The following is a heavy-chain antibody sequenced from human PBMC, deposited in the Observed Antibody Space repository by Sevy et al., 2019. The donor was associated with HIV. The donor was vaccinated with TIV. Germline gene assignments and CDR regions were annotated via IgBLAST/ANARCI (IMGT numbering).Heavy chain of an antibody. CDR2: IIPIFGTA. CDR1: GGTFSSYA. Sequence: ASVKVSCKASGGTFSSYAISWVRQAPGQGLEWMGGIIPIFGTANYAQKFQGRVTITADESTSTAYMELSSLRSEDTAVYYCVTTSPFWSGYLSRFLGMDVWGQGTTVTVSS. CDR3: VTTSPFWSGYLSRFLGMDV. D-gene: IGHD3-3*01. V-gene: IGHV1-69*13. J-gene: IGHJ6*02.